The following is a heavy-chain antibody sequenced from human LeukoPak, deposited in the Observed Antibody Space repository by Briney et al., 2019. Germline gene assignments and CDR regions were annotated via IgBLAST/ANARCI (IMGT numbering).Heavy chain of an antibody. CDR2: VDNDGSGT. J-gene: IGHJ4*02. Sequence: GGSLRLSCAASGFSFSNYWMHWVRQVPGKGLVWASRVDNDGSGTTYADSVKGRFTISRDNAKNTVYLQMNSLRAEDTAVYYCARSQRGYSYGEHWGQGTPVTVSS. CDR1: GFSFSNYW. D-gene: IGHD5-18*01. CDR3: ARSQRGYSYGEH. V-gene: IGHV3-74*01.